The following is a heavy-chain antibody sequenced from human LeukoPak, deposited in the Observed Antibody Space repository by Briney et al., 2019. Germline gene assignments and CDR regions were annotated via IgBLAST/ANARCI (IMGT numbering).Heavy chain of an antibody. D-gene: IGHD2-2*01. Sequence: SVKVSCKASGGTFSSYAISWVRQAPGQGLEWMGGIIPIFGTANYAQKFQGRVTITTDESTSTACMELSSLRSEDTAVYYCARVVVPAAPYNWFDPWGQGTLVTVSS. CDR2: IIPIFGTA. CDR1: GGTFSSYA. V-gene: IGHV1-69*05. J-gene: IGHJ5*02. CDR3: ARVVVPAAPYNWFDP.